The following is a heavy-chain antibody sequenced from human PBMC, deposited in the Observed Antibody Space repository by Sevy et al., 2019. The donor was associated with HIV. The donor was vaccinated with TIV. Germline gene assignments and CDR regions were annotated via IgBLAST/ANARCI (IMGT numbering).Heavy chain of an antibody. V-gene: IGHV3-11*01. CDR1: GFTFSDYY. Sequence: GGSLRLSCAASGFTFSDYYMSWIRQAPGKGLEWVSYISSSGSTIYYADSVKGRFTISRDNAKNSLYLQMNSLRAEDTAVYYCARDYESYYIINYYYGMDVWGQGTTVTVSS. CDR2: ISSSGSTI. J-gene: IGHJ6*02. D-gene: IGHD1-26*01. CDR3: ARDYESYYIINYYYGMDV.